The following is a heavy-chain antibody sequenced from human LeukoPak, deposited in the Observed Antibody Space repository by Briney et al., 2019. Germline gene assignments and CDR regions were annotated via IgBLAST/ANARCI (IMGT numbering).Heavy chain of an antibody. CDR3: AKGWDVDTAIDY. J-gene: IGHJ4*02. Sequence: GGSLRLSCAASGFTFSSYGMHWVRQAPGKGLEWVAFIRYDGSNKYYADSVKGRFTISRDNSKNTLYLQMNSLRAEDTAVYYCAKGWDVDTAIDYWGQGTLVTASS. CDR1: GFTFSSYG. CDR2: IRYDGSNK. D-gene: IGHD5-18*01. V-gene: IGHV3-30*02.